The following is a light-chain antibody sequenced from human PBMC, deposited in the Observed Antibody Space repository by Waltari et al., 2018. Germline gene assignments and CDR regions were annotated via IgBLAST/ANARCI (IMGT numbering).Light chain of an antibody. CDR2: GNS. CDR1: GPNIGAGYD. CDR3: QSYDNSLSGSGV. V-gene: IGLV1-40*01. Sequence: QSIMTPPPSVSGAPAHRVPISCTRRGPNIGAGYDVHWYQQLPGTAPRLLIYGNSNLPSGVPDRFSGSNSGTSASLDITGLQAEDEADYYCQSYDNSLSGSGVFGGGTKLTVL. J-gene: IGLJ3*02.